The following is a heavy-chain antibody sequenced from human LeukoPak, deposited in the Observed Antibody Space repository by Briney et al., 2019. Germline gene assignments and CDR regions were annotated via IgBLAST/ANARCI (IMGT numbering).Heavy chain of an antibody. J-gene: IGHJ4*02. V-gene: IGHV5-51*01. CDR1: GYSFTDYW. CDR2: IYPDDSDF. CDR3: ARRRDGYNYFDY. D-gene: IGHD5-24*01. Sequence: GESLKISCQGSGYSFTDYWIGWVRQMPGKGLEWMGIIYPDDSDFRYSPSFQGQVTMSIDKSISIAYLQWSSLEASDTAMYYCARRRDGYNYFDYWGQGTLVTVSS.